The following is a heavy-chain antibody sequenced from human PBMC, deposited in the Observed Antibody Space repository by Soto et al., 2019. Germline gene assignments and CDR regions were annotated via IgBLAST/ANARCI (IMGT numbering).Heavy chain of an antibody. CDR1: SGSISSTNW. CDR2: IYHNGSI. Sequence: QVQLQESGPGLVKPSGTLSLSCVVSSGSISSTNWWSWVRQPQGRGPEWIGAIYHNGSINYNPSLRSRATISVDKSKNQFSLNLISVTAADTAVYFCVKEGSGWSYLDHWGQGILVTVSS. J-gene: IGHJ4*02. D-gene: IGHD6-19*01. V-gene: IGHV4-4*02. CDR3: VKEGSGWSYLDH.